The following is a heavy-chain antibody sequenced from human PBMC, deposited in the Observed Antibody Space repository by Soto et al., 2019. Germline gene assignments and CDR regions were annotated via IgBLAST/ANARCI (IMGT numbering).Heavy chain of an antibody. CDR3: ARDRIIVATAHDFDY. CDR1: GYTFTSYG. V-gene: IGHV1-18*01. Sequence: ASVKVSCKASGYTFTSYGISWVRQAPGQGLEWMGWISAYNGNTNYAQKLQGRVTMTTDTSTSTAYMELRSLRSDDTAVYYCARDRIIVATAHDFDYWGQGTRVTVSS. J-gene: IGHJ4*02. D-gene: IGHD5-12*01. CDR2: ISAYNGNT.